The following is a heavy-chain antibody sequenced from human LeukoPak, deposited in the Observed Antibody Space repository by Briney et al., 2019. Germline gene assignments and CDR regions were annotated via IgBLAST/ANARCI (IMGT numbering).Heavy chain of an antibody. CDR3: ARDPNSAL. D-gene: IGHD2-21*01. J-gene: IGHJ4*02. CDR1: GASITSYF. CDR2: VYTSGST. V-gene: IGHV4-4*07. Sequence: PSETLSLTCTVSGASITSYFWNWIRQPPGKGLEWIGRVYTSGSTNYNYNPSLKSRLTMSVDTSKNQFSLKLSSVTAADTAVYYCARDPNSALWGQGTLVTVSS.